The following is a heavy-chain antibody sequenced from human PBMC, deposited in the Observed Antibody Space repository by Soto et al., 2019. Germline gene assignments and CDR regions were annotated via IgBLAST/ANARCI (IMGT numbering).Heavy chain of an antibody. V-gene: IGHV3-23*01. CDR1: GFTFSKYA. J-gene: IGHJ4*02. D-gene: IGHD3-16*02. CDR3: AKVGDTQWGSTYRYTHFDY. Sequence: DVQLLESGGGLVQPGGSLRLSCAASGFTFSKYAMSWVRQAPGKGLQWVSAISASGGTTYYADSVKGRFTFSRDNSKNTLYLQMNSLRAEDTAVYYCAKVGDTQWGSTYRYTHFDYWGQGTRVALSS. CDR2: ISASGGTT.